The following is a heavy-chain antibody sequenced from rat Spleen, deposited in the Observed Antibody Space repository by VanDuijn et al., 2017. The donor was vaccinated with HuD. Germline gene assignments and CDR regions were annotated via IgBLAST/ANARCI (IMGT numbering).Heavy chain of an antibody. CDR1: GFTFNNYW. J-gene: IGHJ2*01. CDR2: ISYDGSST. CDR3: TREGNSGYDY. D-gene: IGHD4-3*01. Sequence: EVQLVESGGGLVQPGRSLKLSCVASGFTFNNYWMAWIRQTPGKGLEWVATISYDGSSTYYRDSVKGRFSISRDNAKSSLYLQMDSLRSEDTATYYCTREGNSGYDYWGQGVMVTVSS. V-gene: IGHV5-31*01.